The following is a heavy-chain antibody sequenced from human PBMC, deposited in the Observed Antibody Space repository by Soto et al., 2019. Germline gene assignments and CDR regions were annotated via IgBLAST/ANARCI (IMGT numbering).Heavy chain of an antibody. CDR2: IIPFFGTA. V-gene: IGHV1-69*13. Sequence: SVKVSCKASGGTFSTFGISWVRQAPGQGLEWMGGIIPFFGTARYSQKFEDRITITADESTNTVYLDLRSLTSEDTAIYYCAKSAPMDAGDKYYYDFWGQGALVTVSS. CDR1: GGTFSTFG. CDR3: AKSAPMDAGDKYYYDF. D-gene: IGHD4-17*01. J-gene: IGHJ4*02.